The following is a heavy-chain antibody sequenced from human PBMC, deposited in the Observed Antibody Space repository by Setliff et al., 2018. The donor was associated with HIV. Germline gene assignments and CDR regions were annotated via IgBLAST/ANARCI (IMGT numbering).Heavy chain of an antibody. Sequence: SETLSLTCSVSGGSISSYYWSWIRQPPGKGLEWIGDIYYSGMTNFNPPLQSRVTISVDTSKNQFSLKLSSVTAADTAVYYCARHSGVASPNWFDPWGQGTLVTVSS. CDR1: GGSISSYY. D-gene: IGHD3-10*01. CDR2: IYYSGMT. V-gene: IGHV4-59*08. CDR3: ARHSGVASPNWFDP. J-gene: IGHJ5*02.